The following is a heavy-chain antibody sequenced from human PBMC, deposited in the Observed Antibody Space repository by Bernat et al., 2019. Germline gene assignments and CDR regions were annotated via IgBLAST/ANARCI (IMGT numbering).Heavy chain of an antibody. Sequence: VQLLESGGGLVQPGGSLRLSCAASGFTFSTYAMTWVRQAPGKGPEWLSGVSNSGGKTYYADSVKGRFTISRDNSKSTLHLQMISLRAEDSAVYYCGEGLGGNGIFYYYMDVWGKGTTVTVSS. CDR2: VSNSGGKT. J-gene: IGHJ6*03. D-gene: IGHD3-16*01. V-gene: IGHV3-23*01. CDR3: GEGLGGNGIFYYYMDV. CDR1: GFTFSTYA.